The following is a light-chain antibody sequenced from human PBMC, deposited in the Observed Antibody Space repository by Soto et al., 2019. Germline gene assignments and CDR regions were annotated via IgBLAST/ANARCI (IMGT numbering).Light chain of an antibody. CDR2: QVS. J-gene: IGKJ2*01. V-gene: IGKV2-30*01. CDR1: QSPVISGGNTL. CDR3: MQGASWPYT. Sequence: DVLMTQSPLFLPVTLGQSASISCRSSQSPVISGGNTLLNWFQQRPGQPPRRLIYQVSDRDLGVPDRFSGSGSDTECTRKICRVEAEDAGVYSCMQGASWPYTFGQGTKLEI.